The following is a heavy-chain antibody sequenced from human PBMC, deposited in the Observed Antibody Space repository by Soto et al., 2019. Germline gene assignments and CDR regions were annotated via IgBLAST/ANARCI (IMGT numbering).Heavy chain of an antibody. J-gene: IGHJ6*02. CDR3: ATQKGLYRSGWYYYYGRDV. V-gene: IGHV3-23*01. D-gene: IGHD6-19*01. CDR1: GFTFSSYA. Sequence: EVQLLESGGGLVQPGGSLRLSCAASGFTFSSYAMSWVRQAPGKGLEWVSAISGSGGSTYYADSVKGRFTISRDNPKNTLYMPMNSLRAEDPAVYYCATQKGLYRSGWYYYYGRDVWGQGTTVTVPS. CDR2: ISGSGGST.